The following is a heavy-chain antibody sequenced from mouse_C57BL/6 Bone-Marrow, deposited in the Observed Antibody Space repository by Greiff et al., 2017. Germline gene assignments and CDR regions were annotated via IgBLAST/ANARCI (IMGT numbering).Heavy chain of an antibody. Sequence: QVQLKQPGAELVMPGASVKLSCKASGYTFTSYWMPWVKQRPGQGLEWIGEIDPSDSYTNYNQKFKGKSTLTVDKSSSTAYMQLSSLTSEDSAVYYCATVLLRFYAMDYWGQGTSVTVSS. CDR2: IDPSDSYT. D-gene: IGHD1-1*01. CDR1: GYTFTSYW. J-gene: IGHJ4*01. V-gene: IGHV1-69*01. CDR3: ATVLLRFYAMDY.